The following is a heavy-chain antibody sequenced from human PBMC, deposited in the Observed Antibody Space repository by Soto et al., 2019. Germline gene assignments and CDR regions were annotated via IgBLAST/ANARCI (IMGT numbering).Heavy chain of an antibody. D-gene: IGHD3-3*01. CDR2: INPNSGGT. V-gene: IGHV1-2*04. Sequence: ASVKVSCKASGYTFTGYYMHWVRQAPGQGLEWMGWINPNSGGTNYAQKFQGWVTMTRDTSISTAYMELSRLRSDDTAVYYCARGWTIFGVVIIGFDYWGQGTLVTVSS. CDR3: ARGWTIFGVVIIGFDY. J-gene: IGHJ4*02. CDR1: GYTFTGYY.